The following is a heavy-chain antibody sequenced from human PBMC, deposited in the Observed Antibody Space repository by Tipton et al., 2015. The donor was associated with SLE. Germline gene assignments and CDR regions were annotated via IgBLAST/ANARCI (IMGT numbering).Heavy chain of an antibody. J-gene: IGHJ5*02. CDR2: VYSSGST. D-gene: IGHD3-9*01. V-gene: IGHV4-4*07. CDR1: DGSISTNY. Sequence: TLSLTCIVSDGSISTNYWSWIRQPAGKGLEWIGRVYSSGSTDYNPSLESRVTMSIDTSKNEFSPKLRSVTAADTAIYYCAKDAHYNWLISGNWFDPWGQGSLVTVSS. CDR3: AKDAHYNWLISGNWFDP.